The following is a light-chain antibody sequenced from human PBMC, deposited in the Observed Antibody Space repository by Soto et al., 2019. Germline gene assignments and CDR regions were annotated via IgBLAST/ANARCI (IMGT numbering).Light chain of an antibody. J-gene: IGLJ1*01. CDR1: SSDVGSHNL. Sequence: QSELTQPASVSGSPGQSITISCTGTSSDVGSHNLVSWYQQHPGKAPKLIIYEGSKRPSGVSNRFSGSKSGNTASLTISGLQAEDEADYYCCSYAGSSTFLFGTGTKVTVL. CDR2: EGS. V-gene: IGLV2-23*01. CDR3: CSYAGSSTFL.